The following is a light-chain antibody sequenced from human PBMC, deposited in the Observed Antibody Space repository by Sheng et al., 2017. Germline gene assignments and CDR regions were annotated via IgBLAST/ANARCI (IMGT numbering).Light chain of an antibody. V-gene: IGKV3-20*01. CDR2: QTS. Sequence: EIVLTQSPGTLAFSPGETATLSCRVSQSLNNKKLAWYQHHPGQAPRLLIYQTSTRPSGTPARFSGSASGTDFTLTISGLEPEDFAVYYCQQYERSPLTFGRGTKVEI. J-gene: IGKJ1*01. CDR3: QQYERSPLT. CDR1: QSLNNKK.